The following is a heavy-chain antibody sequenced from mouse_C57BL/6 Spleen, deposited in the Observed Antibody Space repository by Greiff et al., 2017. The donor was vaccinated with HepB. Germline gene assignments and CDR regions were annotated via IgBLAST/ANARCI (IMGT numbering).Heavy chain of an antibody. V-gene: IGHV5-15*01. CDR2: ISNLAYSI. Sequence: EVKLMESGGGLVQPGGSLKLSCAASGFTFSDYGMAWVRQAPRKGPEWVAFISNLAYSIYYADTVTGRFTISRENAKNTLYLEMSSLRSEDTAMYYCARIASSEGYFDYWGQGTTLTVSS. J-gene: IGHJ2*01. D-gene: IGHD3-2*02. CDR1: GFTFSDYG. CDR3: ARIASSEGYFDY.